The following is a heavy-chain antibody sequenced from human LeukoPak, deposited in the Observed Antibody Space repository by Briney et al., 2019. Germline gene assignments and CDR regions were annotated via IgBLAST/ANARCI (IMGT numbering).Heavy chain of an antibody. V-gene: IGHV4-59*01. CDR1: GGSISSYY. CDR2: IYYSGST. CDR3: ARGPMGIVDY. J-gene: IGHJ4*02. Sequence: SETLSLTCTVSGGSISSYYWSWIRQPPGKGLEWIGYIYYSGSTNYNPSLKSRVTISVDTSKNQFSLKLSSVTPADTAVYYCARGPMGIVDYWGQGTLVTVSS. D-gene: IGHD2-2*03.